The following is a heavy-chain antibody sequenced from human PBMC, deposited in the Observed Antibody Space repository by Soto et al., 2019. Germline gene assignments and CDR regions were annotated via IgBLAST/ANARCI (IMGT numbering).Heavy chain of an antibody. CDR2: IYTSGST. Sequence: PSEPLSLTCTVSGGSISSYYGSWIRQPAGKGLEWIGRIYTSGSTNYNPSLKSRVTMSVDTSKNQFSLKLSSVTAADTAVYYCARERQSSSWRPYNWFDPWGQGTLVTVSS. CDR1: GGSISSYY. J-gene: IGHJ5*02. D-gene: IGHD6-13*01. CDR3: ARERQSSSWRPYNWFDP. V-gene: IGHV4-4*07.